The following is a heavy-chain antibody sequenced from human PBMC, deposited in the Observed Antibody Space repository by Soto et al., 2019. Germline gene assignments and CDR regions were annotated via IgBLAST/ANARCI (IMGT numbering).Heavy chain of an antibody. CDR2: IYYDGSNR. V-gene: IGHV3-30*12. D-gene: IGHD2-8*01. Sequence: GGSLRLSCAASGFTFGTYAMHWVRQTPGKGLEWVAVIYYDGSNRYYGDAVKGRFTISRDNSKSTLYLQMSSLRAEDTAVYFCARAFCTNGVCYYFFDYWGHGTLVTVSS. CDR3: ARAFCTNGVCYYFFDY. J-gene: IGHJ4*01. CDR1: GFTFGTYA.